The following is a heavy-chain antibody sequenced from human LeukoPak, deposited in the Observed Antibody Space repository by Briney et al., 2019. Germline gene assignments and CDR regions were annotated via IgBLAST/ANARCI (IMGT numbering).Heavy chain of an antibody. J-gene: IGHJ3*02. CDR3: ARHGRANGLDI. D-gene: IGHD2-8*01. Sequence: SETLSLTCTVSGGSISSYYWSWIRQPPGKGLEWIGYIYYSGSTNYKPSLKSRVTISVDTSKNQFSLKLNSMTAADTAVYYCARHGRANGLDIWGQGTMVTVSS. CDR1: GGSISSYY. CDR2: IYYSGST. V-gene: IGHV4-59*08.